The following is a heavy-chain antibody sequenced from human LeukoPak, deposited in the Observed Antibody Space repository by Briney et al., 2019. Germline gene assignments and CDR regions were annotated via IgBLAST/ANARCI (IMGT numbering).Heavy chain of an antibody. D-gene: IGHD3-16*01. CDR1: GFTFSNYW. V-gene: IGHV3-7*04. CDR2: IKEDGSEK. Sequence: GGSPRLSCAASGFTFSNYWMSWVRQAPGKGLEWVANIKEDGSEKYYVDPVKGRFTISRDNSKNSLYLQMNSLRVEDTAVYYCARGGLRYFALWGQGALVTVSS. J-gene: IGHJ5*02. CDR3: ARGGLRYFAL.